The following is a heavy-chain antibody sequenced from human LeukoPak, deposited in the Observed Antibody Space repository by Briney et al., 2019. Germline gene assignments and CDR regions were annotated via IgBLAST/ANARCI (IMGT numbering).Heavy chain of an antibody. Sequence: GASVKVSCKASGYTFTTYAIHWVRQAPGQRPDWMGWINGGDGDTRYSQNFQDRVTITRDTSASTAYMELSSLRSEDTAVCYCASDGWVTTYYFDYWGKGTTVTVSS. CDR1: GYTFTTYA. CDR3: ASDGWVTTYYFDY. V-gene: IGHV1-3*01. J-gene: IGHJ4*03. D-gene: IGHD5-18*01. CDR2: INGGDGDT.